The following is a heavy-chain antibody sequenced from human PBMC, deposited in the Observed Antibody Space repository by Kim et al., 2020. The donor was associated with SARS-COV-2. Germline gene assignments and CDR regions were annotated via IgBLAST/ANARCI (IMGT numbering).Heavy chain of an antibody. CDR3: ARVLRYGAHARLFDI. D-gene: IGHD4-17*01. CDR2: IYNSGNT. J-gene: IGHJ3*02. CDR1: GDSVSRVY. V-gene: IGHV4-4*07. Sequence: SETLSLTCTVSGDSVSRVYWGWIRQPAEKGLEWIGRIYNSGNTMYNPSFKSRVTMSLDTSKNQFSLNLDSMTAADTAIYYCARVLRYGAHARLFDIWGQGTMVTVSS.